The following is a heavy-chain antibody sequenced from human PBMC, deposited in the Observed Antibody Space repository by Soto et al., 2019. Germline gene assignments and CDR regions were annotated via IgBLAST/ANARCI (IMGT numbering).Heavy chain of an antibody. CDR2: IFSSGTT. CDR3: ARVPSPFDFYYAMDV. Sequence: PSETLSLTCTVSGGSISSYYWSWIRQAPGKGLEWIGYIFSSGTTYYNPSLKSRLTMSLDTSQNQFSLKLNSVTAPDTAVYFCARVPSPFDFYYAMDVWGQGTTVTVSS. V-gene: IGHV4-4*09. CDR1: GGSISSYY. D-gene: IGHD3-16*01. J-gene: IGHJ6*02.